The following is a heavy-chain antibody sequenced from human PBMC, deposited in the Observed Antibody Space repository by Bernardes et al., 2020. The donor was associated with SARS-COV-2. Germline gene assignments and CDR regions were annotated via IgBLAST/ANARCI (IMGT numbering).Heavy chain of an antibody. V-gene: IGHV3-74*01. J-gene: IGHJ1*01. CDR1: GFIFSRYW. CDR2: IDSDGSST. Sequence: GSLRLPCAASGFIFSRYWMHWVRQAPGKGPVWVSRIDSDGSSTSYADAVKGRFIMSRDNTKNTLYLQMNSLTAEDTAVYYCTREHSDISASYSGSGDFQRWGQGTLVTVSS. D-gene: IGHD3-10*01. CDR3: TREHSDISASYSGSGDFQR.